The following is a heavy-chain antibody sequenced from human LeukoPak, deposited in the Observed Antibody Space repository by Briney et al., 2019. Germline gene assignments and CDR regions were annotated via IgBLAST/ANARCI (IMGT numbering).Heavy chain of an antibody. J-gene: IGHJ6*02. V-gene: IGHV4-59*08. CDR2: IYYSGST. Sequence: SETLSLTCTVSGGSISSYYWSWLRQPPGKGLEWIGYIYYSGSTNYNPSLKSRVTISVNTSKNQFSLKLSSVTAADTAVYYCARLNSSGWDPYYYYGMDVWGQGTTVTVSS. CDR3: ARLNSSGWDPYYYYGMDV. CDR1: GGSISSYY. D-gene: IGHD6-19*01.